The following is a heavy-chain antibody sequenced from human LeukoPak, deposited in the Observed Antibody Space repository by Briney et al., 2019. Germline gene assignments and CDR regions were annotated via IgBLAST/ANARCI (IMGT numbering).Heavy chain of an antibody. CDR2: IYPGDSDT. J-gene: IGHJ4*02. Sequence: GESLKISCKGSGYRFINYWIGWVRQMPGKGLEWMGIIYPGDSDTRYSPSFEGQVTISADKSISTAYLQWSSLKASDTVMYYCARTDRTGDPLDYWGQGTLVTVSS. CDR1: GYRFINYW. CDR3: ARTDRTGDPLDY. D-gene: IGHD7-27*01. V-gene: IGHV5-51*01.